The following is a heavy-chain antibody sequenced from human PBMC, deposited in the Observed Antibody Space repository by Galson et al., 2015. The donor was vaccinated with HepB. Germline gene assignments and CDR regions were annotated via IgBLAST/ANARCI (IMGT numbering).Heavy chain of an antibody. D-gene: IGHD2-15*01. J-gene: IGHJ4*02. CDR3: ARGIYCSGGSCYSGPFDY. V-gene: IGHV3-33*01. CDR2: IWYDGSNK. Sequence: SLRLSCAASGFTFSSYGMHWVRQAPGKGLEWVAVIWYDGSNKYYADSVKGRFTISRDNSKNTLYLQMNSLRAEDTAVYYCARGIYCSGGSCYSGPFDYWGQGTLVTVSS. CDR1: GFTFSSYG.